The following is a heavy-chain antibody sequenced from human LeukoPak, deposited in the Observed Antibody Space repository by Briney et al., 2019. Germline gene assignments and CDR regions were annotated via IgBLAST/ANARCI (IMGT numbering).Heavy chain of an antibody. V-gene: IGHV4-61*02. CDR1: GYSISSGDY. Sequence: SETLSLTCTVSGYSISSGDYWSWIRQPAGKGLEWIGRIYTSGSTNYNPSLKSRVTISVDTSKNQFSLKLSSVTAADTASYYCTREEGGTTVDYWGQGTLVTVSS. CDR2: IYTSGST. D-gene: IGHD1-1*01. J-gene: IGHJ4*02. CDR3: TREEGGTTVDY.